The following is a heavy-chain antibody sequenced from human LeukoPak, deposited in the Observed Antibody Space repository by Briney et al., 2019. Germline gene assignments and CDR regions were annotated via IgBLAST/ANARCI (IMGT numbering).Heavy chain of an antibody. J-gene: IGHJ5*02. V-gene: IGHV1-2*06. CDR2: INPNSGGT. D-gene: IGHD2-8*01. Sequence: ASVKVSCKVSGYTLTELSMHWVRQAPGQGLEWMGRINPNSGGTNYAQKFQGRVTMTRDTSISTAYMELSRLRSDDTAVYYCARDKRAYATWFDPWGQGTLVTVSS. CDR1: GYTLTELS. CDR3: ARDKRAYATWFDP.